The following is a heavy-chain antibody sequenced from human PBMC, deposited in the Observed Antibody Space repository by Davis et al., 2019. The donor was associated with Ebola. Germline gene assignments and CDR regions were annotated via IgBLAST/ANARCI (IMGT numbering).Heavy chain of an antibody. J-gene: IGHJ5*01. CDR3: ARGRKVARMGSWFDS. D-gene: IGHD5-12*01. CDR1: GYTFTTYD. CDR2: MNPNSGNT. Sequence: ASVKVSCKASGYTFTTYDINWVRQATGQGLEWMGWMNPNSGNTGYAQKFQGRVTMTRDTSITTAYMELSSLTSADTAVYSCARGRKVARMGSWFDSWGQGTLVTVSS. V-gene: IGHV1-8*01.